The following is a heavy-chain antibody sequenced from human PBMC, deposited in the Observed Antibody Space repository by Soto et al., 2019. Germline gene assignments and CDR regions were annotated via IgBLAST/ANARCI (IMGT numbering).Heavy chain of an antibody. CDR2: ISSDGGTT. Sequence: DLEESGEDLVQPGGSLRLSCAASGFTFSKYPMHWVRQAPGKGLEYVSAISSDGGTTFYADSVRGRFTMSRDNLKNTLYLQMRSLRVEDMAVYYCARGQIPYGLDVWGQGTTVTVS. V-gene: IGHV3-64*02. CDR3: ARGQIPYGLDV. CDR1: GFTFSKYP. J-gene: IGHJ6*02.